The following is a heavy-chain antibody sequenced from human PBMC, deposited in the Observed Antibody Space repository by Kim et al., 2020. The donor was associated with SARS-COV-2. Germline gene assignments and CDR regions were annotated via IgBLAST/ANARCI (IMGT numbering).Heavy chain of an antibody. CDR3: AKDQSGDYYYYSGMDV. D-gene: IGHD1-26*01. CDR2: ISAGGHSI. J-gene: IGHJ6*02. Sequence: ISAGGHSIYYADSVKGRFTVSRDNSKNTLYLQMNSLRAEDTALYFCAKDQSGDYYYYSGMDVWGPGTPVTVSS. V-gene: IGHV3-23*01.